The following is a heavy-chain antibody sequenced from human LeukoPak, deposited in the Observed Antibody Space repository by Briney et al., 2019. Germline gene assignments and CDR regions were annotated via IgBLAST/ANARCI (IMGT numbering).Heavy chain of an antibody. J-gene: IGHJ5*02. D-gene: IGHD6-13*01. V-gene: IGHV3-20*04. CDR2: INWNGGST. CDR3: ARDIAAAGLNWFDP. CDR1: GFTFDDYG. Sequence: GGSLRLSCAASGFTFDDYGMSWVRQAPGKGLEWVSGINWNGGSTGYADSVKGRFTISRDNAKNSLYLQMNSLGAEDTALYYCARDIAAAGLNWFDPWGQGTLVTVSS.